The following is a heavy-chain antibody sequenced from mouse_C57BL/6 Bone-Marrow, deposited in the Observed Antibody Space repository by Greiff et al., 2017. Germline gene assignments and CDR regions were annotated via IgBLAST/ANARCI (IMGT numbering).Heavy chain of an antibody. V-gene: IGHV1-55*01. D-gene: IGHD1-1*01. J-gene: IGHJ2*01. CDR2: IYPGSGST. CDR3: ARNLHYYGSSSYYFDY. Sequence: QVQLQQPGAELVKPGASVKMSCKASGYTFTSYWITWVKQRPGQGLEWIGDIYPGSGSTNYNEKFKSKATLTVDTSSSTAYMQLSSLTSEDSAVYYCARNLHYYGSSSYYFDYWGQGTTLTVSS. CDR1: GYTFTSYW.